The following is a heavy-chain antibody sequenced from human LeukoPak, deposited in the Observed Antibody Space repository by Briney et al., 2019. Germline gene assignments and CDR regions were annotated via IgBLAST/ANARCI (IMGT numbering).Heavy chain of an antibody. J-gene: IGHJ6*04. Sequence: QPGGSLRLSCAASGFTFGSYGMHWVRQAPGKGLEWVAVIWYDGSNKYYADSVKGRFTISRDNSKNTLYLQMNSLRAEDTAVYYCAKTEAIAAPMDVWGKGTTVTVSS. CDR3: AKTEAIAAPMDV. D-gene: IGHD6-6*01. CDR2: IWYDGSNK. V-gene: IGHV3-33*06. CDR1: GFTFGSYG.